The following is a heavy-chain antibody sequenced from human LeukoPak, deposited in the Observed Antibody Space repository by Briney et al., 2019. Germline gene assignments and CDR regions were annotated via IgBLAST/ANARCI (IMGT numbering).Heavy chain of an antibody. Sequence: SETLSLTCAVYGGSFSGYYWSWIRQPPGKGLEWIGEINHSGSTNYNPSLKSRVTISVDTSKNQFSLKLGSVTAADTAVYYCAQYSGYDFYYWGQGTLVTVSS. D-gene: IGHD5-12*01. J-gene: IGHJ4*02. CDR3: AQYSGYDFYY. V-gene: IGHV4-34*01. CDR1: GGSFSGYY. CDR2: INHSGST.